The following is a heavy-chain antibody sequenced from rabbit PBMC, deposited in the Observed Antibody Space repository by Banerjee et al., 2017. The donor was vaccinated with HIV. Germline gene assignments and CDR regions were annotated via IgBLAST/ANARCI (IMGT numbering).Heavy chain of an antibody. Sequence: QEQLEESGGGLVKPEGSLTLTCKASGSDISSNAMCWVRQAPGKGLELIACIYSSNGDKWYASWVKGRFTISRTSSTTVALQMTSLTAADTATYFCARDLAGVIGWNFDLWGPGTLVTVS. CDR2: IYSSNGDK. J-gene: IGHJ4*01. D-gene: IGHD4-1*01. CDR1: GSDISSNA. V-gene: IGHV1S45*01. CDR3: ARDLAGVIGWNFDL.